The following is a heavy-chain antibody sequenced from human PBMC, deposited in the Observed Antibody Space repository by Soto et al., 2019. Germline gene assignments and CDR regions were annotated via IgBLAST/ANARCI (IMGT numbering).Heavy chain of an antibody. V-gene: IGHV1-69*06. Sequence: QVQLVQSGAEAKKPGSSVKVSCKTSGGTFSSYAISWVRQAPGQGLEWMGGIVPLFRTTNYAQKFQGRVNIPGDTATYTGYIEVRGLKSGNTALYYFSRGGFKYTWSNLLERSRLGVWGQGTKGTLSS. CDR3: SRGGFKYTWSNLLERSRLGV. CDR1: GGTFSSYA. J-gene: IGHJ6*01. D-gene: IGHD1-1*01. CDR2: IVPLFRTT.